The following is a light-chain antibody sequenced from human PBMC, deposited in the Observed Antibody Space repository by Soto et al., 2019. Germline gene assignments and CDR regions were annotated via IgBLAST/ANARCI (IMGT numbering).Light chain of an antibody. CDR3: QQYDNLPLFT. J-gene: IGKJ3*01. CDR1: QDISNY. CDR2: DAS. V-gene: IGKV1-33*01. Sequence: DIQMTQSPSSLSASVGDRVTITCQASQDISNYLNWYQQKPGKAPKLLIYDASNLETGVPSRFSGSGSWTDFTITISSLQPEDIAAYYCQQYDNLPLFTFGPGTKVDIK.